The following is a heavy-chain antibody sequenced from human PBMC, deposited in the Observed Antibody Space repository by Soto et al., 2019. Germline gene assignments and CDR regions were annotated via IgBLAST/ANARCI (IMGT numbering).Heavy chain of an antibody. CDR2: ISSSSSYI. V-gene: IGHV3-21*01. CDR3: ARGLEWPNYMDL. CDR1: GFSFSSDS. D-gene: IGHD3-3*01. J-gene: IGHJ6*03. Sequence: GGSLRLSCAACGFSFSSDSMNWVRQAPGKGLEWVSSISSSSSYINYADSLQGRFTISRDNARNSLYLQMNSLRAEDTAVYYCARGLEWPNYMDLWGKGTTVTVSS.